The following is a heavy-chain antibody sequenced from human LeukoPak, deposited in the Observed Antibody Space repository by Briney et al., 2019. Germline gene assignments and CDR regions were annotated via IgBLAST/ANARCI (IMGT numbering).Heavy chain of an antibody. J-gene: IGHJ4*02. V-gene: IGHV3-30*02. D-gene: IGHD1-26*01. CDR1: GFTFRSYG. CDR2: IRYDGSNK. CDR3: ARRAYSGSYYDDY. Sequence: GGSLRLSCAASGFTFRSYGMHWVRQAPGKGLVWVAFIRYDGSNKYYTDSVKGRFTISRDNSKNTLYLQMNSLRAEDTAVYYCARRAYSGSYYDDYWGQGTLVTVSS.